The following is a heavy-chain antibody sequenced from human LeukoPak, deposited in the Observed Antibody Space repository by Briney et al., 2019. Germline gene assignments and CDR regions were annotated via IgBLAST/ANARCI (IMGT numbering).Heavy chain of an antibody. CDR3: AKYMDDSSGYYVYYYYMDV. CDR2: ISGSGGST. CDR1: GFTFSSYA. D-gene: IGHD3-22*01. V-gene: IGHV3-23*01. Sequence: GGSLRLSCAASGFTFSSYAMSWVRQAPGKGLEWVSAISGSGGSTHYADSVKGRFTISRDNSKNTLYLQMNSLRAEDTAVYYCAKYMDDSSGYYVYYYYMDVWGKGTTVTVSS. J-gene: IGHJ6*03.